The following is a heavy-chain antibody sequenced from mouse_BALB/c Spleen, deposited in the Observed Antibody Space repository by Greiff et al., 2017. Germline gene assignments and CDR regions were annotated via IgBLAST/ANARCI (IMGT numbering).Heavy chain of an antibody. V-gene: IGHV1S81*02. J-gene: IGHJ3*01. CDR3: TRDGNYGRFAY. Sequence: VKLQESGAELVKPGASVKLSCKASGYTFTSYYMYWVKQRPGQGLEWIGEINPSNGGTNFNEKFKSKATLTVDKSSSTAYMQLSSLTSEDSAVYYCTRDGNYGRFAYWGQGTLVTVSA. CDR1: GYTFTSYY. CDR2: INPSNGGT. D-gene: IGHD2-1*01.